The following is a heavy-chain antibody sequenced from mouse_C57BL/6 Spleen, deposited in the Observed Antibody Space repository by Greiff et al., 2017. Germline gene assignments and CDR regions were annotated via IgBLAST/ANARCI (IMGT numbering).Heavy chain of an antibody. CDR3: ARGEDYYGSSYGYFDV. CDR2: INYDGSST. CDR1: GFTFSDYC. Sequence: VQLKESEGGLVQPGSSMKLSCTASGFTFSDYCMAWVRQVPEKGLEWVANINYDGSSTYYLDSLKSRFIISRDNAKNILYLQMSSLKSGDTATYYCARGEDYYGSSYGYFDVWGTGTTVTVSS. D-gene: IGHD1-1*01. J-gene: IGHJ1*03. V-gene: IGHV5-16*01.